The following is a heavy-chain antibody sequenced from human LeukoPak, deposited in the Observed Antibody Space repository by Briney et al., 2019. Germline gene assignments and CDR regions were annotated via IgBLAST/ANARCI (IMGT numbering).Heavy chain of an antibody. Sequence: SETLSLTCSVSGGSISTGYNYWGWIRQPPGKGLEWIASMFFSGNTYYNPSLKSRVTMSVDTSKNQFSLKLSSVTAADTAVYYCARDPLPIVVVPAGRDAFDIWGQGTMVTVSS. CDR1: GGSISTGYNY. V-gene: IGHV4-39*02. J-gene: IGHJ3*02. CDR3: ARDPLPIVVVPAGRDAFDI. CDR2: MFFSGNT. D-gene: IGHD2-2*01.